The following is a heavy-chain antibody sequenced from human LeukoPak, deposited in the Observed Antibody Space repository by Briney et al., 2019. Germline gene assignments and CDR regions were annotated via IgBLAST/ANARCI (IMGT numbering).Heavy chain of an antibody. CDR1: GGSFSGYY. CDR3: ARAVDY. J-gene: IGHJ4*02. CDR2: INHSGST. Sequence: PSETLTLTCAVYGGSFSGYYWSWIRQPPGKGLEWIGEINHSGSTNYNPSLKSRVTISVDTSKNQFSLKLSSVTAADTAVYYCARAVDYWGQGTLVTVS. V-gene: IGHV4-34*01.